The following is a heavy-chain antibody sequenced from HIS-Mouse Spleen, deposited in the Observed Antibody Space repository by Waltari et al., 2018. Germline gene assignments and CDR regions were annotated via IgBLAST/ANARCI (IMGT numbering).Heavy chain of an antibody. CDR3: ARNLNWGDRYWYFDL. V-gene: IGHV3-7*01. J-gene: IGHJ2*01. D-gene: IGHD7-27*01. CDR1: GVTFSRYW. Sequence: EVQLVASGGGLVQPGGSLRLSCAASGVTFSRYWMSWVRQAPGKGLEWVANIKQDGSEKYYVDSVKGRFTISRDNAKNSLYLQMNSLRAEDTAVYYCARNLNWGDRYWYFDLWGRGTLVTVSS. CDR2: IKQDGSEK.